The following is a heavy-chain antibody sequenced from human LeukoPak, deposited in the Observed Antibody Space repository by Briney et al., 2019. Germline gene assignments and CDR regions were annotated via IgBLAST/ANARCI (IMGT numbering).Heavy chain of an antibody. V-gene: IGHV4-39*07. CDR3: ASLRNDGGNYPRFDY. Sequence: SETLSLTCTVSGASYWGWVRQSPEMGLEWIGSIYSTGGTYYNPSLKSRLTISLDTSKRQFSLKMTSMTAADTAVYYCASLRNDGGNYPRFDYWGQGALVTVSA. J-gene: IGHJ4*02. CDR2: IYSTGGT. CDR1: GASY. D-gene: IGHD4-23*01.